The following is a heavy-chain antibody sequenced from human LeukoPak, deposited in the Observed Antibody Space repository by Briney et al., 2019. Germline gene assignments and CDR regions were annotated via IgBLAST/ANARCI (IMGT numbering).Heavy chain of an antibody. CDR1: GVSITNSY. CDR2: ISYSGRT. Sequence: SETLSLTCTVSGVSITNSYWSWIRHPPGKGLEWIGYISYSGRTNYNPSLKSRLTISLDTSKNQFSLKLTSVAAADTALYYCARGNDNGWYDYWGQGTLVTVSS. V-gene: IGHV4-59*01. D-gene: IGHD6-19*01. J-gene: IGHJ4*02. CDR3: ARGNDNGWYDY.